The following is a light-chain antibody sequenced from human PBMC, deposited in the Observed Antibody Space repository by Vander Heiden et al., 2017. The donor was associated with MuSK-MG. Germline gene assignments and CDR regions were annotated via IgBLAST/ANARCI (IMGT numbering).Light chain of an antibody. CDR2: STN. CDR1: SGSVATSYC. J-gene: IGLJ3*02. CDR3: VLYMGSGINWV. Sequence: QTVVTQEPSLSAPPGGTVTLACGLSSGSVATSYCPSWYQQTPGQAPRTLIYSTNTRSSGVPDRFSGSILGNKAALTIAGAQADDESDYYCVLYMGSGINWVFGGGTKLTAL. V-gene: IGLV8-61*01.